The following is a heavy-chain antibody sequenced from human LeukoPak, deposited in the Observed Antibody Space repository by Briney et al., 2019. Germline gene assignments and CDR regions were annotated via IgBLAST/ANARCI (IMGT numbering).Heavy chain of an antibody. CDR3: ARERGSSGYRDAFDI. J-gene: IGHJ3*02. CDR1: GYTFTNYG. D-gene: IGHD3-22*01. V-gene: IGHV1-18*01. CDR2: ISAYNGNT. Sequence: ASVKVSCKASGYTFTNYGISWVRQAPGQGLEWMGWISAYNGNTNYAQKLQGRVTMTTDTSTSTAYMELRSLRSDDTAVYYCARERGSSGYRDAFDIWGQGTMVTVSS.